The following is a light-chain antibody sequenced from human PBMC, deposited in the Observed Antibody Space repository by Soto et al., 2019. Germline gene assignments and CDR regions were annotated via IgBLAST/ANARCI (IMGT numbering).Light chain of an antibody. J-gene: IGKJ2*01. CDR3: MQALHTPYT. Sequence: DIVMTQSPLSLPVTPGEPASISCRSSQSLLHSNGYNYLDWYLQKPGQSPQLLIYLGSNRASGVPDRVSGSRSGTDFTLKISRVEAEDVGVYYCMQALHTPYTFGQGTKLEIK. CDR1: QSLLHSNGYNY. CDR2: LGS. V-gene: IGKV2-28*01.